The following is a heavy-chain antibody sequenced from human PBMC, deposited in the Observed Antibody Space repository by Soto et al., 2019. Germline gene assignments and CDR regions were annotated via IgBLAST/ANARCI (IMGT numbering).Heavy chain of an antibody. Sequence: SETLSLTCAVYGGSFSGYYWSWIRQPPGKGLEWIGEINHSGSTNYNPSLKSRVTISVDTSKNQFSLKLSSVTAADTAVYYCARGRTVAGSYWGQGTLVTVSS. D-gene: IGHD6-19*01. V-gene: IGHV4-34*01. J-gene: IGHJ4*02. CDR3: ARGRTVAGSY. CDR2: INHSGST. CDR1: GGSFSGYY.